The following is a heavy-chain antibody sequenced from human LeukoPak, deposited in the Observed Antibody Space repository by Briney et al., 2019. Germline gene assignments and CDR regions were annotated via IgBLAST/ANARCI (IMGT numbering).Heavy chain of an antibody. J-gene: IGHJ4*02. D-gene: IGHD5-18*01. CDR1: GGSISSSSYY. CDR2: IYYSGST. Sequence: SETLSLTCTVSGGSISSSSYYWGWIRQPPGKGLEWIGSIYYSGSTYYNPSLKSRVTISVDTSKNQFSLRLSSVTAADTAVYYCARSGKIQLFDYWGQGTLVTVSS. V-gene: IGHV4-39*01. CDR3: ARSGKIQLFDY.